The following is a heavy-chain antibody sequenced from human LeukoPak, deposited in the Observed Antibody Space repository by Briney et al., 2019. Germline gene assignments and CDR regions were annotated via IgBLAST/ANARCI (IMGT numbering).Heavy chain of an antibody. D-gene: IGHD3-22*01. J-gene: IGHJ4*02. CDR2: IYYSGST. CDR3: ARGDYYDKTFDY. CDR1: GGSNSSSSYY. V-gene: IGHV4-39*07. Sequence: PSETLSLTCTVSGGSNSSSSYYWGWIRQPPVKGLEWIGSIYYSGSTYYNPSLKSRVTISVDTSKNQFSLKLSSVTAADTAVYYCARGDYYDKTFDYWGQGTLVTVSS.